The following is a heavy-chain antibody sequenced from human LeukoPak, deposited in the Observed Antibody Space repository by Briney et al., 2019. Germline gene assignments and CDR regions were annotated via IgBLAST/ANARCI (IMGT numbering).Heavy chain of an antibody. J-gene: IGHJ3*02. V-gene: IGHV3-48*04. CDR2: ISSSSSTI. D-gene: IGHD3-9*01. CDR1: GFTFSSYS. CDR3: AKDPNYDILTGYSYDAFDI. Sequence: GGSLRLSCAASGFTFSSYSMNWIRQAPGQGLEWVSYISSSSSTIYYADSVKGRFTISRDNAKNSLYLQMNSLRAEDTAVYYCAKDPNYDILTGYSYDAFDIWGQGTMVTVSS.